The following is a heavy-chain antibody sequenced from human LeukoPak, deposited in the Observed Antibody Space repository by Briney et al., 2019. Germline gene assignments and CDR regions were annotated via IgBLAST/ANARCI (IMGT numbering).Heavy chain of an antibody. V-gene: IGHV4-59*01. D-gene: IGHD5-24*01. CDR2: IYYSGST. CDR1: GGSISGYY. Sequence: PSETLSLTCTVSGGSISGYYWSWVRQPPGKGLEWIGYIYYSGSTTYNPSLKSRVTILVDTSKNQFSLRLSSVTAADTAVYYCARQSRDGYNYLVYWGQGTLVTVSS. J-gene: IGHJ4*02. CDR3: ARQSRDGYNYLVY.